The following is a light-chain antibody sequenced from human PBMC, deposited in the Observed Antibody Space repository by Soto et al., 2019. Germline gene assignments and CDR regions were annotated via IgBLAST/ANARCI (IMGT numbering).Light chain of an antibody. CDR3: SSYTSSTTSVM. J-gene: IGLJ3*02. CDR2: EVN. Sequence: QSALTQPASVSGSPGQSITISCTGTSSDVGGYNYVSWYQQHPGKVPKLMIYEVNIPPSGVSNRFSGSKSGNTASLTISGLQAEDEADYYCSSYTSSTTSVMFGGGTQLTVL. CDR1: SSDVGGYNY. V-gene: IGLV2-14*01.